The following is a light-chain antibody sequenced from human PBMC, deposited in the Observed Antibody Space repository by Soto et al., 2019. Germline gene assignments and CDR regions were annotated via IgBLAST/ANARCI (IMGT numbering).Light chain of an antibody. CDR2: DAS. CDR1: QNINTY. Sequence: DIRLTLSPSSLSASVGDRVTITCQASQNINTYLNWYQQKPGRAPKLLIYDASNLEAGVPSRFRGSGSGTDFTFTISRLQPEDIATYYCQQYENLPTFGQGTRLEIK. V-gene: IGKV1-33*01. J-gene: IGKJ5*01. CDR3: QQYENLPT.